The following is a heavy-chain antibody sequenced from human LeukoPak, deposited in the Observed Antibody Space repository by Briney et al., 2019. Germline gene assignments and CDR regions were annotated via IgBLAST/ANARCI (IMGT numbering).Heavy chain of an antibody. CDR3: ARGLYYDSRGWFDP. CDR1: GGSISSYY. J-gene: IGHJ5*02. Sequence: SETLSLTCTVSGGSISSYYWSWIRQPAGRGLEWIGRIYTSGSTNYNPSLKSRVTMSVDTSKNQFSLKLSSVTAADTAVYYRARGLYYDSRGWFDPWGQGTQVAVSS. V-gene: IGHV4-4*07. D-gene: IGHD3-22*01. CDR2: IYTSGST.